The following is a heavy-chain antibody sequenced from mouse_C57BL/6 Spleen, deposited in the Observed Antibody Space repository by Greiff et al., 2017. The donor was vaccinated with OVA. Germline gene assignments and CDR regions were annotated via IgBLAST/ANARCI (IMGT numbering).Heavy chain of an antibody. D-gene: IGHD2-2*01. CDR3: ARWGLRLGDYYAMDY. J-gene: IGHJ4*01. CDR2: ILPGSGST. Sequence: LVESGAELMKPGASVKLSCKATGYTFTGYWIKWVKQRPGHGLEWIGEILPGSGSTNYNEKFKGKATFTADTSSNTAYMQLSSLTTEDSAIDYCARWGLRLGDYYAMDYWGQGTSVTVSS. CDR1: GYTFTGYW. V-gene: IGHV1-9*01.